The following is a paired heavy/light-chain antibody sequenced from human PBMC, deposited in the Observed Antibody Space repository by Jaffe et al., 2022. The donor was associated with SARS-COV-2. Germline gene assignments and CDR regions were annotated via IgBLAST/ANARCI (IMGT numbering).Light chain of an antibody. V-gene: IGKV1-12*02. CDR3: LQTDSFT. J-gene: IGKJ4*01. CDR2: AAS. Sequence: DIQMTQSPSSVSASVGDRVTITCRASQGISSWLAWYQQKPGKAPKLLIYAASSLKSGVPSRFSGSGSGTDFTLTISSLQPEDFATYYCLQTDSFTFGGGTKVEVK. CDR1: QGISSW.
Heavy chain of an antibody. D-gene: IGHD5-18*01. Sequence: EVQLVESGGGLVQPGGSLKLSCAVSGFSFSGSAVHWVRQASGKGLEWVGRIRSKANNYATAYAASVKGRFTISRDDSKNTAYLQMNSLKTEDTAVYYCTTNDRGYSFAYWGYWGQGALVTVSS. CDR3: TTNDRGYSFAYWGY. CDR2: IRSKANNYAT. V-gene: IGHV3-73*01. CDR1: GFSFSGSA. J-gene: IGHJ4*02.